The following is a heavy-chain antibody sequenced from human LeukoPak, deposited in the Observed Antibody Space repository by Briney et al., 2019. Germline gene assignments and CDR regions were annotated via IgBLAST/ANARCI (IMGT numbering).Heavy chain of an antibody. V-gene: IGHV1-69*13. CDR1: GGTVSTYG. CDR2: IIPIFGTA. J-gene: IGHJ4*02. Sequence: ASVKVSCKASGGTVSTYGISWVRQAPGQGLEWMGGIIPIFGTANYAQKFQGRVTITADESTSTAYMELSSLRSEDTAVYYCAREIGSRGARLGYWGQGTLVTVSS. D-gene: IGHD3-16*01. CDR3: AREIGSRGARLGY.